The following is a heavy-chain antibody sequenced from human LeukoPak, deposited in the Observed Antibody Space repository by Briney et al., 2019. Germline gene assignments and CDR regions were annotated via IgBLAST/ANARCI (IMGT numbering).Heavy chain of an antibody. V-gene: IGHV3-23*01. CDR1: GFTFSDYA. Sequence: GGSLRLSCAASGFTFSDYAMSWVRQAPGKGLEWVSAVTYSGAPTYYADSVKGRFTISRDTPKNTLYLQMNSLRVEDTAVYYCAKGLQRTPYYYHGMDVWGQGTTVTVSS. CDR3: AKGLQRTPYYYHGMDV. J-gene: IGHJ6*02. D-gene: IGHD2-2*01. CDR2: VTYSGAPT.